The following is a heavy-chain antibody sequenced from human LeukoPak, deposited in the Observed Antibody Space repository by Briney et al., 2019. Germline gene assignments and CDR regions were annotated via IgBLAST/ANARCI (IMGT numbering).Heavy chain of an antibody. CDR1: GFTFSSYA. CDR3: ATENYGDHGAFDI. J-gene: IGHJ3*02. CDR2: ISGSGGST. V-gene: IGHV3-23*01. D-gene: IGHD4-17*01. Sequence: PGGSLRLSCAASGFTFSSYAMSWVRQAPGKGLEWVSAISGSGGSTYYADSVKGRFTISRDNSKNTLYLQMSSLRAEDTAVYYCATENYGDHGAFDIWGQGTMVTVSS.